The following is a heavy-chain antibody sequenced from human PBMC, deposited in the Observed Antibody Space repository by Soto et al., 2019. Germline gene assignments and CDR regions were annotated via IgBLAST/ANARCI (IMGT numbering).Heavy chain of an antibody. J-gene: IGHJ6*02. Sequence: GASVTVSCKASGYTFTSYGISWVRQAPGQGLEWMGWISAYNGNTNYAQKLQGRVTMTTDTSTSTAYMELRSLRSDDTAVYYCAGEHMVATIEASYYYCMDVWGQGTTVTVSS. CDR3: AGEHMVATIEASYYYCMDV. V-gene: IGHV1-18*04. CDR2: ISAYNGNT. CDR1: GYTFTSYG. D-gene: IGHD5-12*01.